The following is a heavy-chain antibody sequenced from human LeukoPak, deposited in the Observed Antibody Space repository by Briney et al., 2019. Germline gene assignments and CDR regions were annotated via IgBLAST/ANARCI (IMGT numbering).Heavy chain of an antibody. D-gene: IGHD2-8*01. CDR2: IWYDGSNK. CDR3: ARDRQYCTNGVCNYYYYYGMDV. Sequence: LSLTCAVSGGSISSSNWWSWVRQSPGKGLEWVAVIWYDGSNKYYADSVKGRFTISRDKSKNTLYLQMNSLRAEDTAVYYCARDRQYCTNGVCNYYYYYGMDVWGQGTTVTVSS. J-gene: IGHJ6*01. V-gene: IGHV3-33*08. CDR1: GGSISSSNW.